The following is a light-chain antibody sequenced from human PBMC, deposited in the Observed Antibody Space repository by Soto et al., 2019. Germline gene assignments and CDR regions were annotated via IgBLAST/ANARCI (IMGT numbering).Light chain of an antibody. CDR2: GAS. CDR1: QSVSSN. Sequence: EIVMTQSPATLSVAPGERATLSCRASQSVSSNLAWYQQKPGQAPRLLIYGASTRATGIPARFSGSGSGTEFTLTISSLQYADFAVYYCQQYNNWPPWTCGQGTKVEIK. V-gene: IGKV3-15*01. CDR3: QQYNNWPPWT. J-gene: IGKJ1*01.